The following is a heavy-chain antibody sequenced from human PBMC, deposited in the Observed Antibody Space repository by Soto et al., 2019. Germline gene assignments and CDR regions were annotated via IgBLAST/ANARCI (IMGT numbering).Heavy chain of an antibody. D-gene: IGHD4-17*01. V-gene: IGHV3-30-3*01. CDR1: GFTFSSYS. J-gene: IGHJ4*02. CDR3: ARESHGDYVFDH. Sequence: QVQLVESGGGVVQPERSLRLSCAASGFTFSSYSMHWVRQAPGKGLEWVAVIPYDGSNKYYADSVKGRFTISRANSKNTLYLQMNSLRAEDTALYYCARESHGDYVFDHWGQGTLVTVSS. CDR2: IPYDGSNK.